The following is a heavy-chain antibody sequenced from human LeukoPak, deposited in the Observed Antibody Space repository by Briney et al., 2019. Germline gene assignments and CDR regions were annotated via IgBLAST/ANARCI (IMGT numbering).Heavy chain of an antibody. Sequence: SVKVSCKASGGTFSSYAISWVRQAPGQGLEWMGRIIPIFGIANYAQKFQGRVTLTADKSTSTAYMELSSLRSEDTAVYYCASITTYPEGPYWGQGTLVTVSS. V-gene: IGHV1-69*04. CDR1: GGTFSSYA. J-gene: IGHJ4*02. CDR3: ASITTYPEGPY. D-gene: IGHD3-3*01. CDR2: IIPIFGIA.